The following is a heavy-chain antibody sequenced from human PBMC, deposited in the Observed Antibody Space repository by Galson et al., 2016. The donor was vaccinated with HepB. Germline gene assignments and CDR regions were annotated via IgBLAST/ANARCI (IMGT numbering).Heavy chain of an antibody. CDR3: AIEMLRTTVVPRAFDI. Sequence: SVKVSCKASGYSFTRFYIHWVRQAPRQGLEWMGVINPSGGSITYAQKFQGRVTMTRDTSTSTVYLDLSSLRSEDTAVYYCAIEMLRTTVVPRAFDIWGQGTMVTVSS. J-gene: IGHJ3*02. CDR2: INPSGGSI. CDR1: GYSFTRFY. V-gene: IGHV1-46*01. D-gene: IGHD4-23*01.